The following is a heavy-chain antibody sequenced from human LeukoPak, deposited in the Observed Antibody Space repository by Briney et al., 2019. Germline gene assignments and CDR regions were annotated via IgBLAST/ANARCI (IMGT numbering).Heavy chain of an antibody. CDR2: INHSGST. D-gene: IGHD5-24*01. CDR3: ARGVSPATIYYYYMDV. V-gene: IGHV4-34*01. Sequence: SETLSLTCAVYGGSFSGYYWSWIRQPPGKGLEWIGEINHSGSTNYNPSIKSRVTISVDTSKNQFSLKLSSVTAADTAVYYCARGVSPATIYYYYMDVWGKGTTVTVSS. J-gene: IGHJ6*03. CDR1: GGSFSGYY.